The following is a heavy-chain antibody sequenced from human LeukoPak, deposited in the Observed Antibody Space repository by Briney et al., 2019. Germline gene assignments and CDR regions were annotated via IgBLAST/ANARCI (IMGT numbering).Heavy chain of an antibody. J-gene: IGHJ4*02. CDR1: GGSISSYY. CDR2: IYTSGST. Sequence: SETLSLTCTVSGGSISSYYWSWIRQPAGKGLEWIGRIYTSGSTNYNPSLKSRVTMSVDTSKNQFSLKLSSVTAADTAVYYCARDEGAYCGGDCYSGPSDYWGQGTLVSVSS. D-gene: IGHD2-21*01. CDR3: ARDEGAYCGGDCYSGPSDY. V-gene: IGHV4-4*07.